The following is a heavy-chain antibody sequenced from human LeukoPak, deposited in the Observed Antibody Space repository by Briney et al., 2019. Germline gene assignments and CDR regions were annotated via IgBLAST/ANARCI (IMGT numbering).Heavy chain of an antibody. CDR1: GYTFTSYD. Sequence: ASVKVSCKASGYTFTSYDINWVRQATGQGLEWMGWMNPNSGNTGYAQKSQGRVTITRNTSISTAYMELSGLRSEDTAVYYCARVITHFNWFDPWGQGTLVTVSS. CDR2: MNPNSGNT. CDR3: ARVITHFNWFDP. V-gene: IGHV1-8*03. D-gene: IGHD1-20*01. J-gene: IGHJ5*02.